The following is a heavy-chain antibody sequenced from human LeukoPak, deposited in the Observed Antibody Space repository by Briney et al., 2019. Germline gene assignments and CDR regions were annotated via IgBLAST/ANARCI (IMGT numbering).Heavy chain of an antibody. CDR1: GTSVTTHY. Sequence: SETLSLTCSVSGTSVTTHYWSWLRQPPGKGLEWLGYAYYTGSSNYNPSLKSRVTISVDTSKDQFSLKLSSVTAADTAVYYCARSIAAAGTVYYYGMDVWGQGTTVTVSS. CDR2: AYYTGSS. D-gene: IGHD6-13*01. V-gene: IGHV4-59*02. J-gene: IGHJ6*02. CDR3: ARSIAAAGTVYYYGMDV.